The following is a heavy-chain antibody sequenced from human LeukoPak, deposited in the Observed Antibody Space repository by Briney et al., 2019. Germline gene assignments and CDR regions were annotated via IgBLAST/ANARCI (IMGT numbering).Heavy chain of an antibody. Sequence: PGGSLRLSCAASGFTFSSYSMNWVRQAPGKGLEWVSSISSSSSYIYYADSVKGRFTISRDNAKNSLYLQMNSLRAEDTAVYYCARVGVGIAVAGTTNPTRDYWGQGTLVTVSS. J-gene: IGHJ4*02. V-gene: IGHV3-21*01. CDR3: ARVGVGIAVAGTTNPTRDY. CDR2: ISSSSSYI. CDR1: GFTFSSYS. D-gene: IGHD6-19*01.